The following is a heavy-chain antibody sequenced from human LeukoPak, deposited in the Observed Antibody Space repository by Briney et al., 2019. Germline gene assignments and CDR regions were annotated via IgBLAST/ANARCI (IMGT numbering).Heavy chain of an antibody. CDR3: ARISPLRITMVWGVNPNYYYGMDV. D-gene: IGHD3-10*01. CDR2: INHSGST. J-gene: IGHJ6*04. V-gene: IGHV4-34*01. Sequence: PSETLSLTCAVYGGSFSGYYWSWIRQPPGKGLEWIGEINHSGSTNYNPSLKSRVTISVDTSKNQFSLKLSSVTAADTAVYYCARISPLRITMVWGVNPNYYYGMDVWGKGTTVTVSP. CDR1: GGSFSGYY.